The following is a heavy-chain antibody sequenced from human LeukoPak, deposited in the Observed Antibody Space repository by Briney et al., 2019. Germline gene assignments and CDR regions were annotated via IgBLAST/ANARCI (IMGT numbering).Heavy chain of an antibody. CDR2: IYTSGST. D-gene: IGHD3-10*01. CDR3: ARDGVGSGSYPDAFDI. V-gene: IGHV4-4*07. Sequence: SETLSPTCTVSGGSISSYYWSWIRQPAGKGLEWIGRIYTSGSTYYNPSLKSRVTISVDTSKNQFSLKLSSVTAADTAVYYCARDGVGSGSYPDAFDIWGQGTMVTVSS. J-gene: IGHJ3*02. CDR1: GGSISSYY.